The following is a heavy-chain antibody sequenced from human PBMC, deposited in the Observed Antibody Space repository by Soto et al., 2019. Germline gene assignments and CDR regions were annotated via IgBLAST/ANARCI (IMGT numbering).Heavy chain of an antibody. D-gene: IGHD3-16*02. V-gene: IGHV1-18*01. CDR3: ARETAYDYIWGSYRHDAFDI. CDR1: GYTFTSYG. J-gene: IGHJ3*02. CDR2: ISAYNGNT. Sequence: QVQLVQSGAEVKKPGASVKVSCKASGYTFTSYGISWVRQAPGQGLEWMGWISAYNGNTNYAQKLQGRVTMTTDTSTSTAYMEMRSLRSDDTAVYYCARETAYDYIWGSYRHDAFDIWGQETMVTVSS.